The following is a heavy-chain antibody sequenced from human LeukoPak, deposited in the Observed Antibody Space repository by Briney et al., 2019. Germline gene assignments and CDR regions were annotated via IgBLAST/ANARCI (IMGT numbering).Heavy chain of an antibody. V-gene: IGHV4-34*01. J-gene: IGHJ5*02. D-gene: IGHD5-12*01. Sequence: SETLSLTCSVSGDSIGSYYWSWIRQPPGKGLEWIGEVNHSGSTNYNPSLKSRVTISVDTSKNQFSLKLSSMTAADTAVYYCARASKATQYNWFDPWGQGTLVAVSS. CDR1: GDSIGSYY. CDR2: VNHSGST. CDR3: ARASKATQYNWFDP.